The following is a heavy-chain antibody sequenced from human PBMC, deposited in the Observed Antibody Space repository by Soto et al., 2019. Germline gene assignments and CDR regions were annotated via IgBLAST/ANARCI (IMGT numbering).Heavy chain of an antibody. CDR3: SRKGPPRDAFDI. CDR2: FSVSGGNT. V-gene: IGHV3-23*01. CDR1: GLTFSSYA. Sequence: PGGSLRLSCVASGLTFSSYAMSWVRQAPGKGLEWVSVFSVSGGNTYYADSVKGRFTISRDNSKNTLYVQMNSLRAEDTAIYYCSRKGPPRDAFDIRAHRTMDTGSS. J-gene: IGHJ3*02.